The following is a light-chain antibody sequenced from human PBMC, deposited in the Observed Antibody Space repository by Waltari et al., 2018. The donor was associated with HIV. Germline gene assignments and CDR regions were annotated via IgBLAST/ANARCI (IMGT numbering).Light chain of an antibody. CDR3: AAWDDTFRWV. Sequence: QPVLTQPPSASGTPGQRVTISCSGSSSNIGINSVYWYQQVPGRTPNLLIYRNNQRPAGGPDRFSGSKSGTSASLAISGLQSEDEADYYCAAWDDTFRWVFGGGTKLTVL. V-gene: IGLV1-44*01. J-gene: IGLJ3*02. CDR1: SSNIGINS. CDR2: RNN.